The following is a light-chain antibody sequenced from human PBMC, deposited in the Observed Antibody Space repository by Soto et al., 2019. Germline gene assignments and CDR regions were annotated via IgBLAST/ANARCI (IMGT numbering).Light chain of an antibody. CDR3: QQYNKWPLIN. Sequence: EIVLTHSPGTLSFSPWEVATLSFSASQRVSTFLAWYQQRPGQAPRLLIFDASTRATGIPARFSGSGSGTEYTLTISGLQSEDFAIYYCQQYNKWPLINFGQGTRLENK. CDR2: DAS. CDR1: QRVSTF. V-gene: IGKV3-15*01. J-gene: IGKJ5*01.